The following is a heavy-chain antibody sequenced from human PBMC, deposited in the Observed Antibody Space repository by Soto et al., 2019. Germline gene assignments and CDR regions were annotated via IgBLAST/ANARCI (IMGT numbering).Heavy chain of an antibody. CDR3: ATSGELAGGIFDS. J-gene: IGHJ4*02. V-gene: IGHV3-30*03. CDR1: GFTFSNHG. CDR2: ISYDSSDK. Sequence: QVQLVESGGGVVQPGRALRLSCSASGFTFSNHGMHWVRQAPGKGLEWVAVISYDSSDKYYADSVKGRFTISRDNSKNTLNQQMNSIRLEDTAVYYFATSGELAGGIFDSGGQGTLVTVSS. D-gene: IGHD6-19*01.